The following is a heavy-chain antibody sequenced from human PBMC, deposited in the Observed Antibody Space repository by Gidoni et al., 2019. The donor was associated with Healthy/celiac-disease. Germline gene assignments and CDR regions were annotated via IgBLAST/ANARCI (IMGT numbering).Heavy chain of an antibody. V-gene: IGHV3-23*01. CDR3: AKDLSELMVSAIRGYYYGMDV. D-gene: IGHD2-8*01. CDR1: ALTFSSYD. Sequence: EVQLWAYGGGLVQPGGSRRLSCEASALTFSSYDMSWFRQAPGKGLEWVSAISGSGVSTYYADSVKGRFTISRDNSKNTLYLQMNSLRAEDTSVYYCAKDLSELMVSAIRGYYYGMDVWGQGTTATVSS. CDR2: ISGSGVST. J-gene: IGHJ6*02.